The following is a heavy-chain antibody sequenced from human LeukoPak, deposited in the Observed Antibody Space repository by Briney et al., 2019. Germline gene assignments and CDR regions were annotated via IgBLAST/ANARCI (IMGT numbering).Heavy chain of an antibody. V-gene: IGHV3-30*04. D-gene: IGHD4-17*01. J-gene: IGHJ6*02. CDR3: ARNGDNGVPYYYGMDG. CDR1: GFTFSSYA. Sequence: GRSLRLSFAASGFTFSSYAMHWVRQAPGKGLEWVAVISYDGSNKYYADSVKGRFTISRDNSKNTLYLKMNSLRAEDTAVYYCARNGDNGVPYYYGMDGWGQGTTVTVS. CDR2: ISYDGSNK.